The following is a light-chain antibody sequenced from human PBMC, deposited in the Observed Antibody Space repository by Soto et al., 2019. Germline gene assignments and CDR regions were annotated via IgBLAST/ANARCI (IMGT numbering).Light chain of an antibody. Sequence: EIVLTQSPDTLSVSPGERATLXXRASQTVGSNLAWYQQKPGQAPRXIIYGASTRASDTPARFSGSGSVTEFALTISSLQSEDFAVYYCQQYNNWPITFGQGTRLEIK. J-gene: IGKJ5*01. V-gene: IGKV3D-15*01. CDR1: QTVGSN. CDR3: QQYNNWPIT. CDR2: GAS.